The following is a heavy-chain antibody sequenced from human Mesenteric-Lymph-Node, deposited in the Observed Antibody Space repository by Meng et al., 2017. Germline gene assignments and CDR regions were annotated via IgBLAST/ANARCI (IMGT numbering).Heavy chain of an antibody. CDR2: ISAYNGNT. J-gene: IGHJ6*02. D-gene: IGHD3-10*01. V-gene: IGHV1-18*01. CDR3: ARAPYYYGSGSYELYGMDV. Sequence: ASVKVSCKASGYTFTSYGISWVRQAPGQGLEWMGWISAYNGNTNYAQKLQGRVTMTTDTSTSTAYMELSRLRSDDTAVYYCARAPYYYGSGSYELYGMDVWGQGTTVTVSS. CDR1: GYTFTSYG.